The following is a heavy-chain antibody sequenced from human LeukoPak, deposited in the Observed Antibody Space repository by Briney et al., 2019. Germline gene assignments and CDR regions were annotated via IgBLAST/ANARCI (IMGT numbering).Heavy chain of an antibody. V-gene: IGHV4-4*07. Sequence: SETLSLTCTVSGGSISSYYWSWIRQPAGKGLEWIGRIYTSGSTNYNPSLKSRVTMSVDTSKNQFSLKLSSVTAADTAVYYCARAQKVMVRGVIPHTTIYYYYMDVWGKGTTVTISS. CDR1: GGSISSYY. CDR3: ARAQKVMVRGVIPHTTIYYYYMDV. CDR2: IYTSGST. J-gene: IGHJ6*03. D-gene: IGHD3-10*01.